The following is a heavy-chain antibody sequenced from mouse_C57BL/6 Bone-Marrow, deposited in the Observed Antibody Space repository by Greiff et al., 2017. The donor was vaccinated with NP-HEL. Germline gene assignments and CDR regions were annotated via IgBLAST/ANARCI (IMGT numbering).Heavy chain of an antibody. CDR2: INPNNGGT. J-gene: IGHJ3*01. CDR1: GYTFTDYY. Sequence: VQLQQSGPELVKPGASVKISCKASGYTFTDYYMNWVKQSHGKSLEWIGDINPNNGGTSYNQKFKGKATLTVDKSSSTAYMELRSLTSEDSTVYYCARGSQTAYWGQGTLVTVSA. CDR3: ARGSQTAY. V-gene: IGHV1-26*01.